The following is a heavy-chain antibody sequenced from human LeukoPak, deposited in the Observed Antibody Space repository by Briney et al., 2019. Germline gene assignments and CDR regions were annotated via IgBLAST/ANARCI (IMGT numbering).Heavy chain of an antibody. D-gene: IGHD6-19*01. CDR2: IYTSGST. J-gene: IGHJ4*02. Sequence: SETLSLTCTVSGGSISSYFWSWIRQPPGKGLEWIGYIYTSGSTNYNPSLKSRVTISLGTSKNQFSLRLSSVTAADTAVYYCARLSSGWYYVDYWGQGTLVTVSS. CDR1: GGSISSYF. V-gene: IGHV4-4*09. CDR3: ARLSSGWYYVDY.